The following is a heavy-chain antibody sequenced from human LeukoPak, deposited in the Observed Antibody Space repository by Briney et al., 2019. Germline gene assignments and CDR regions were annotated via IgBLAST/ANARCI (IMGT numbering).Heavy chain of an antibody. CDR1: GSIFSSDG. V-gene: IGHV3-30*02. Sequence: VGSLRLSCAASGSIFSSDGMHGVRQAPGKGREGGAFIQNDGKRKDYADSVKGRFSISRDNSKNTMYLEMHRQTADDTAVYYCAKDFDRNYSLDYWGQGTLVTVSS. D-gene: IGHD3-10*01. CDR2: IQNDGKRK. J-gene: IGHJ4*02. CDR3: AKDFDRNYSLDY.